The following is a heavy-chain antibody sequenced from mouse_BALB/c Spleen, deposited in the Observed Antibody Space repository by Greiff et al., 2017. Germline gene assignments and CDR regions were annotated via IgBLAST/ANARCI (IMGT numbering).Heavy chain of an antibody. J-gene: IGHJ3*01. CDR3: ARDDWAY. Sequence: EVKLMESGGGLVKPGGSLKLSCAASGFTFSSYAMSWVRQSPEKRLEWVAEISSGGSYTYYPDTVTGRFTISRDNAKNTLYLVMSSLRSEDTAMYYCARDDWAYWGQGTLVTVSA. CDR2: ISSGGSYT. CDR1: GFTFSSYA. V-gene: IGHV5-9-4*01. D-gene: IGHD2-4*01.